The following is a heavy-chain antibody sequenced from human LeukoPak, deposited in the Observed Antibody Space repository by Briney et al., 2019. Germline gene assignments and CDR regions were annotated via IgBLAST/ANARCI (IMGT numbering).Heavy chain of an antibody. CDR3: ARHGGYYDSSGYYYYFDY. CDR1: GGPISSYY. CDR2: IYYSGST. D-gene: IGHD3-22*01. Sequence: PSETLSLTCTVSGGPISSYYWNWIRQPPGKGLEWIGYIYYSGSTNYNPSLKSRVTISIDTSKNQFSLKLSSMTAADTAVYYCARHGGYYDSSGYYYYFDYWGQGTLVTVST. J-gene: IGHJ4*02. V-gene: IGHV4-59*08.